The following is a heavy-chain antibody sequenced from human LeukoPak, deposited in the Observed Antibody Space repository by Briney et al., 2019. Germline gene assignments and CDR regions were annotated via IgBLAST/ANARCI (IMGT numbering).Heavy chain of an antibody. CDR1: GYTXTKYY. CDR3: ARDSNSGAFDI. Sequence: GASVKVSCKASGYTXTKYYMHGVRQAPGQGLEWMGIINPSGGSTSYAQKFQGRVTMTRDTSTSRVYMEVSSLRSEDTAVYYCARDSNSGAFDIWGQGTLVTVSS. CDR2: INPSGGST. D-gene: IGHD6-6*01. J-gene: IGHJ3*02. V-gene: IGHV1-46*01.